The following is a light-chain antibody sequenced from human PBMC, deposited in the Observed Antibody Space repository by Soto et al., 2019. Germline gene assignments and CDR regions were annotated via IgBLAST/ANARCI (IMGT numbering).Light chain of an antibody. J-gene: IGKJ3*01. Sequence: DIQMTQSPSSLSASVGDRVTITCRASQGIRSYLAWYQQKPGKVPKLLIYAASTLQSGVPFRFSGSGSGTDFTLTISSLQPEDVATYYCQKYDSVPQIFGPGTKVYIK. CDR3: QKYDSVPQI. CDR1: QGIRSY. V-gene: IGKV1-27*01. CDR2: AAS.